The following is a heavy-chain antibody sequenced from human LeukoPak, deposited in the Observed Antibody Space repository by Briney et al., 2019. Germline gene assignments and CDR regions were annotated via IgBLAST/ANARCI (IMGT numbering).Heavy chain of an antibody. J-gene: IGHJ5*02. Sequence: SETLSLTCAVYGGSLSGYYWSWIRQPPGKGREGLGEINHSGSTNYNPSLKSRVTISVDTSKNQFSLKLSSVTAADTAVYYCARGRRFLEWLNNWFDPWGQGTLVTVSS. D-gene: IGHD3-3*01. V-gene: IGHV4-34*01. CDR3: ARGRRFLEWLNNWFDP. CDR2: INHSGST. CDR1: GGSLSGYY.